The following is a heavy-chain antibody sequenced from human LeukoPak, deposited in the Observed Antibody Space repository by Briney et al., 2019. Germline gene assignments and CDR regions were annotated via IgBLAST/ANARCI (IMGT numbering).Heavy chain of an antibody. CDR1: GGSISSGGYY. V-gene: IGHV4-31*03. CDR3: AREHYGDYAFDY. Sequence: SETLSLTCTVSGGSISSGGYYWSWIRQHQGKGLEWIGYIYYSGSTYYNPSLKSRVTISVDTSKNQFSLKLSSVTAADTAVYYCAREHYGDYAFDYWGQGTLVTVSS. D-gene: IGHD4-17*01. CDR2: IYYSGST. J-gene: IGHJ4*02.